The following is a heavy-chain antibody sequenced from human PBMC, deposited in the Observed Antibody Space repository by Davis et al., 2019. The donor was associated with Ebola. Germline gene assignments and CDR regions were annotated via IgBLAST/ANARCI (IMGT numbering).Heavy chain of an antibody. V-gene: IGHV4-34*01. CDR1: GGSFSGYY. J-gene: IGHJ3*02. CDR2: INHSGST. D-gene: IGHD3-10*01. Sequence: ETLSLTCAVYGGSFSGYYWSWIRQPPGKGLEWIGEINHSGSTNYNPSLKSRVTISVDTSKNQFSLKLSSVTTADTAVYYCARSRWFRGRDAFDIWGQGTMVTVSS. CDR3: ARSRWFRGRDAFDI.